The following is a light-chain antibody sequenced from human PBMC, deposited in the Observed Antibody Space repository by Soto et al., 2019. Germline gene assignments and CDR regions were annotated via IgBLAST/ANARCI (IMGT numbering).Light chain of an antibody. V-gene: IGLV4-60*02. Sequence: QSVLTQSSSASASLGSSVKLTCTLSSGHSSYIIAWHQQQPGKAPRYLMKLEGSGSYNKGSGVPDRFSGSSSGADRYLTISYLQLEDEADYYCETWDSNGWVFGGGTKLTVL. J-gene: IGLJ3*02. CDR1: SGHSSYI. CDR3: ETWDSNGWV. CDR2: LEGSGSY.